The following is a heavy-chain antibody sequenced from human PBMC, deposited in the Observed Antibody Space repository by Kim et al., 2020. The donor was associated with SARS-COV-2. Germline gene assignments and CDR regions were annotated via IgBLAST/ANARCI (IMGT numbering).Heavy chain of an antibody. CDR3: SREWWAFDI. CDR2: INSDGSGT. D-gene: IGHD2-15*01. Sequence: GGSLRLSCAASGFIFSNYWMHWVRQAPGKGPVWVSGINSDGSGTTYADSVKGRFTISRDNAKNTLYLQMNSLRAEDTAVYYCSREWWAFDIWGQGTMVSVSS. J-gene: IGHJ3*02. V-gene: IGHV3-74*01. CDR1: GFIFSNYW.